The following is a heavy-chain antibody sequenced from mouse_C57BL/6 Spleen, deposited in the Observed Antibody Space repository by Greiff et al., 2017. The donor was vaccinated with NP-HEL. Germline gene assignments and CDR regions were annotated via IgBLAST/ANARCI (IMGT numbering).Heavy chain of an antibody. J-gene: IGHJ1*03. V-gene: IGHV14-1*01. D-gene: IGHD1-1*01. CDR1: GFNIKDYY. CDR2: IDPEDGDT. CDR3: TTPRYYGSSSYWYFDV. Sequence: EVQGVESGAELVRPGASVKLSCTASGFNIKDYYMHWVKQRPEQGLEWIGRIDPEDGDTEYAPKFQGKATMTADTSSNTAYLQLSSLTSEDTAVYYCTTPRYYGSSSYWYFDVWGTGTTVTVSS.